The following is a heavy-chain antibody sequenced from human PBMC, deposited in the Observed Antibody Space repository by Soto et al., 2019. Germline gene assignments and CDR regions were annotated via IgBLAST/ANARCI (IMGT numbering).Heavy chain of an antibody. CDR1: GGSFSGYY. D-gene: IGHD3-16*01. Sequence: SETLSLTCAVYGGSFSGYYWSWIRQPPGKGLEWIGEINHSGSANYNPSLKSRVTISIDTSKKHFSLKLSSVTAADTAVYYCARAYIGLNFDYWGQGTQVTVSS. CDR3: ARAYIGLNFDY. J-gene: IGHJ4*02. V-gene: IGHV4-34*01. CDR2: INHSGSA.